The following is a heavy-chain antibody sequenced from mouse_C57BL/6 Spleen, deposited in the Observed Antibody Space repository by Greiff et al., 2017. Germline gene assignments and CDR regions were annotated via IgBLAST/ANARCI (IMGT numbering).Heavy chain of an antibody. Sequence: ESGPGLVKPSQSLSLTCSVTGYSITSGYYWNWIRQFPGNKLEWMGYISYDGSNNYNPSLKNRISITRDTSKNQFFLKLNSVTTEDTATYYCARDGLLRDYAMDYWGQGTSVTVSS. CDR3: ARDGLLRDYAMDY. CDR1: GYSITSGYY. CDR2: ISYDGSN. V-gene: IGHV3-6*01. D-gene: IGHD1-1*01. J-gene: IGHJ4*01.